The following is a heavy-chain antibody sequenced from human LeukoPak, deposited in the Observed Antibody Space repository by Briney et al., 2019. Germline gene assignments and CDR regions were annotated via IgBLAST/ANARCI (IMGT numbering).Heavy chain of an antibody. V-gene: IGHV1-69*13. D-gene: IGHD3-22*01. Sequence: GASVKVSCKASGGTFSSYAISWVRQAPGQGLEWMGGIIPIFGTANYAQKLQGRVTITADESTSTAYMELSSLRSEDTAVYYCARVAPDSSGSYPHWGQGTLVTVSS. CDR3: ARVAPDSSGSYPH. J-gene: IGHJ4*02. CDR2: IIPIFGTA. CDR1: GGTFSSYA.